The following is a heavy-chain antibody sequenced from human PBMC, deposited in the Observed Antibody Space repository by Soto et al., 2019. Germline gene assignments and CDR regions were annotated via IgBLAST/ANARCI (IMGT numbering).Heavy chain of an antibody. Sequence: QVQLVQSGAEVKKPGASVKVSCKASGYTFSNYAIHWVRQAPGQRLEWMGWINAGNGNTKYSQNFQGRVTITRDTSARTAYMELSSLRSEDTAVYFCAKGYSYGYDPAGDYWGQGTLVTVSS. V-gene: IGHV1-3*01. CDR3: AKGYSYGYDPAGDY. J-gene: IGHJ4*02. CDR1: GYTFSNYA. CDR2: INAGNGNT. D-gene: IGHD5-18*01.